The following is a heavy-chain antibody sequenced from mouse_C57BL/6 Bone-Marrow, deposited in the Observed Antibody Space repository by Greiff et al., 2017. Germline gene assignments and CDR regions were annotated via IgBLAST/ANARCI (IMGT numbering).Heavy chain of an antibody. CDR3: AREGGLLLAWFAY. Sequence: QVQLQQSGAELARPGASVKLSCKASGYTFTSYGISWVKQRTGQGFEWIGEIYPRSGNTDYNEKFKGKATLTVDESSSTAYMELRNLTSKDSAVYFCAREGGLLLAWFAYWGQGTLVTVSA. CDR1: GYTFTSYG. D-gene: IGHD2-3*01. V-gene: IGHV1-81*01. J-gene: IGHJ3*01. CDR2: IYPRSGNT.